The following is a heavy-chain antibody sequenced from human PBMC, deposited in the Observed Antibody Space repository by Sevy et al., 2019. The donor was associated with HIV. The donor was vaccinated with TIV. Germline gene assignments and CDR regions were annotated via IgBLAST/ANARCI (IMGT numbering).Heavy chain of an antibody. CDR2: IIPIFGTA. CDR3: ARRERRKDSGMDV. J-gene: IGHJ6*02. V-gene: IGHV1-69*13. Sequence: ASVKVSCKASGGTFSSYAISWVQQAPGQGLEWMGGIIPIFGTANYAQKFQGRVTITADESTSTAYMELSSLRSEDTAVYYCARRERRKDSGMDVWGQGTTVTVSS. D-gene: IGHD1-1*01. CDR1: GGTFSSYA.